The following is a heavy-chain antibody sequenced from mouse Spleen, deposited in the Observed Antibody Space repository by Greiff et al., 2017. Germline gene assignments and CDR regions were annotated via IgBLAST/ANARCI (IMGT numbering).Heavy chain of an antibody. Sequence: VQLQQPGAELVRPGSSVKLSCKASGYTFTSYWMHWVKQRPIQGLEWIGNIDPSDSETHYNQKFKDKATLTVDKSSSTAYMQLSSLTSEDSAIYYCARSAYYYDGSLALFAYWGQGTLVTVSA. D-gene: IGHD1-1*01. CDR1: GYTFTSYW. V-gene: IGHV1-52*01. CDR3: ARSAYYYDGSLALFAY. J-gene: IGHJ3*01. CDR2: IDPSDSET.